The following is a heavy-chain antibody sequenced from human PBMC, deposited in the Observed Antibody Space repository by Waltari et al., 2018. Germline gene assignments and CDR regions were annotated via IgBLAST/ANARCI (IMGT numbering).Heavy chain of an antibody. CDR3: ARDSCSSTSCPDY. CDR2: IYTSGST. CDR1: GGSISSYY. D-gene: IGHD2-2*01. V-gene: IGHV4-4*07. Sequence: QVQLQESGPGLVKPSETLSLTCTVPGGSISSYYWSWLRQPAGKGLEWIGRIYTSGSTNYNPSLKSRVTMSVDTSKNQFSLKLSSVTAADTAVYYCARDSCSSTSCPDYWGQGTLVTISS. J-gene: IGHJ4*02.